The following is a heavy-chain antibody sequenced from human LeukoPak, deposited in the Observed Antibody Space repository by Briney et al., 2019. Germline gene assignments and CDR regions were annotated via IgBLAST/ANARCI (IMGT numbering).Heavy chain of an antibody. D-gene: IGHD1-26*01. J-gene: IGHJ3*01. CDR1: GYSFTSYC. Sequence: GESLKISCKASGYSFTSYCIGWVRHMPGKGLEWMGIIYPGDSGPTYSPSFQGQVTISVDKSINTAYLQWSSLQASDTAMYYCGMSGDRVPLQDDVFDVWGQGTMVTVST. CDR3: GMSGDRVPLQDDVFDV. V-gene: IGHV5-51*01. CDR2: IYPGDSGP.